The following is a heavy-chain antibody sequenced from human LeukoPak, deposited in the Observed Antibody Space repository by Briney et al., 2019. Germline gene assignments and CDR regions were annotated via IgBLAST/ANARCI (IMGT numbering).Heavy chain of an antibody. V-gene: IGHV3-23*01. CDR2: ISGSGDNT. Sequence: GGSLRLSYAASGFTFSSYAMSWVRQVPGKGLEWVSVISGSGDNTYYADSVKGRFTISRDNSKNTLYLQMNSLRAEDTAVYYCAKDKVAAAGNRKQYYYYGMDVWGQGTTVTVSS. CDR3: AKDKVAAAGNRKQYYYYGMDV. CDR1: GFTFSSYA. D-gene: IGHD6-13*01. J-gene: IGHJ6*02.